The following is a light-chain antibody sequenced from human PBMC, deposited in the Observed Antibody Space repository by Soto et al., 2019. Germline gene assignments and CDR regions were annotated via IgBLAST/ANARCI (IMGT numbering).Light chain of an antibody. CDR1: QSIDNW. CDR3: QQFDTFFWT. J-gene: IGKJ1*01. Sequence: DIPITPSSSTLSASVGDRVTITCPASQSIDNWLAWYQQKPGKAPRLLIYDASRLESGVPSRFSGSGSGTDFTLTITGLQPDDFATYYCQQFDTFFWTFGPGTKVDIK. CDR2: DAS. V-gene: IGKV1-5*01.